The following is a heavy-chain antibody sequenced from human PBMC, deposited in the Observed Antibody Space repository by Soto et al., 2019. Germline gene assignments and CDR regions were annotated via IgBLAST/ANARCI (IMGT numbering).Heavy chain of an antibody. J-gene: IGHJ3*02. D-gene: IGHD1-1*01. Sequence: QVQLPQWGAGLLKPAETLSLPCAVYGGSDSSGSYYWSWIRQPPGKGLEWIGEMSHSGGSHFNPSLQSRVTISVDTATNQFSLKMSSVTAADPALYYCARVERGTATTVVDAFDIWGPGTMVTVSS. CDR2: MSHSGGS. V-gene: IGHV4-34*01. CDR3: ARVERGTATTVVDAFDI. CDR1: GGSDSSGSYY.